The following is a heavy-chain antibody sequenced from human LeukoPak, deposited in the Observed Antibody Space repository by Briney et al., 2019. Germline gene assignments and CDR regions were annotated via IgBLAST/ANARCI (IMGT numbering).Heavy chain of an antibody. J-gene: IGHJ4*02. Sequence: PSETLSLTCTVSGGSISSGGYYWSWIRQHPGKGLEWIGYIYYNGSTYYNPSLKSRVTISVDTSKNQFSLKLSSVTAADTAVYYCARDRSGSYYGFDYWGQGTLVTVSS. CDR2: IYYNGST. D-gene: IGHD1-26*01. CDR3: ARDRSGSYYGFDY. V-gene: IGHV4-31*03. CDR1: GGSISSGGYY.